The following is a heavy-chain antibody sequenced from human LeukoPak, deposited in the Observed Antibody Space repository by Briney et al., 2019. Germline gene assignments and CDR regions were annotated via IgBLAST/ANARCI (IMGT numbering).Heavy chain of an antibody. J-gene: IGHJ4*02. CDR3: ARDLVDDSSGYYFSRFDY. Sequence: GASVKVSCKSSGYTFTGYYMHWVRQAPGQGLEWMGLINPNSGGTNYPQKFQGRVTMTRDTSISTAYMEMSRLRSVDTIVYYCARDLVDDSSGYYFSRFDYWGQGTLVTVSS. V-gene: IGHV1-2*02. D-gene: IGHD3-22*01. CDR1: GYTFTGYY. CDR2: INPNSGGT.